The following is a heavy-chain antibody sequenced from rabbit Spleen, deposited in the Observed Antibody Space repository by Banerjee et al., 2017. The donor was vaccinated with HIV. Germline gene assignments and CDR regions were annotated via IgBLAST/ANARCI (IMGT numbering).Heavy chain of an antibody. Sequence: QEQLVESGGGLVQPTGSLTLTCKASGFSFGDRDVMCWVRQAPGKGLEWIACIAGSSSGFTYSATGAKGRFTCSKTSSTTVTLQMTSLTGADTATYFCARDTGCSFSSYGMDLWGQGTLVTVS. CDR1: GFSFGDRDV. CDR2: IAGSSSGFT. V-gene: IGHV1S45*01. CDR3: ARDTGCSFSSYGMDL. J-gene: IGHJ6*01. D-gene: IGHD7-1*01.